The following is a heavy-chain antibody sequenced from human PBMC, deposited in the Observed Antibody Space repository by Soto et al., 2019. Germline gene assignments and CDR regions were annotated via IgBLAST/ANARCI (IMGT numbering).Heavy chain of an antibody. V-gene: IGHV4-34*01. Sequence: QVQLQQWGAGLLKPSETLSLTCAVYGGSFSGYYWSWIRQPPGKGLEWIGEINHSGSTNYNPSLKSRVTISVDTSKNQFSLKLSSVTAADTAVYYCARGRRGKLGWLAKEFDYWGQGTLVTVSS. CDR2: INHSGST. CDR1: GGSFSGYY. J-gene: IGHJ4*02. D-gene: IGHD6-19*01. CDR3: ARGRRGKLGWLAKEFDY.